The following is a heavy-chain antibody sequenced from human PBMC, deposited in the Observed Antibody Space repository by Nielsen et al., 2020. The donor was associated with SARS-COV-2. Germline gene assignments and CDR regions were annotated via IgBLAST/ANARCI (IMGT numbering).Heavy chain of an antibody. CDR3: ARERARYSSGWSYYYYGMDV. CDR2: INHSGST. J-gene: IGHJ6*02. Sequence: WIRQSPGKGLEWIGEINHSGSTNYNPSLKSRVTISVDTSKNQFSLKLSSVTAADTAVYYCARERARYSSGWSYYYYGMDVWGQGTTVTVSS. D-gene: IGHD6-19*01. V-gene: IGHV4-34*01.